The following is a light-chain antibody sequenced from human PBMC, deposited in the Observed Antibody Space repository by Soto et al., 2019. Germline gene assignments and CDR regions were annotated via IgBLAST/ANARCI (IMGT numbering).Light chain of an antibody. Sequence: EIVLTQSPATLSLSPGERATLSCRASQSVSSYLAWYQQKPGQAPRLLMYGASTRATDIPARFSGSGSGTEFTLTITGLQSEDFAVYYCQQYNGWPWTFGLGTKVDIK. CDR3: QQYNGWPWT. CDR1: QSVSSY. V-gene: IGKV3-15*01. CDR2: GAS. J-gene: IGKJ1*01.